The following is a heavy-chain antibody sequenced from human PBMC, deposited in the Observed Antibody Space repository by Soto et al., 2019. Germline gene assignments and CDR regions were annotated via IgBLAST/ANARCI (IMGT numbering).Heavy chain of an antibody. CDR3: ARDHKGGYYYYGMDV. CDR2: ISSSGSTI. V-gene: IGHV3-48*03. Sequence: GGPLRPSCAASGFPLISYEMNWVRQAPGKGLEWVSYISSSGSTIYYADSVKGRFTISRDNAKNSLYLQMNSLRAEDTAVYYCARDHKGGYYYYGMDVWGQGTTVTVSS. CDR1: GFPLISYE. J-gene: IGHJ6*02.